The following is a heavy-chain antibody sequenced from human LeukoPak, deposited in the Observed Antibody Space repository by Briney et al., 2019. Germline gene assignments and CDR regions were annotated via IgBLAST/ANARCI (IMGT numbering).Heavy chain of an antibody. CDR3: ARDVRDGLFDY. CDR2: IIPILGIA. D-gene: IGHD5-24*01. J-gene: IGHJ4*02. V-gene: IGHV1-69*04. Sequence: SVKVSCKASGGTFSSYAISWVRQAPGQGLEWMGRIIPILGIANYAQKFQGRVTITADKSTSTAYMELSSLRSEDTAVYYCARDVRDGLFDYWGQGTLVTVSS. CDR1: GGTFSSYA.